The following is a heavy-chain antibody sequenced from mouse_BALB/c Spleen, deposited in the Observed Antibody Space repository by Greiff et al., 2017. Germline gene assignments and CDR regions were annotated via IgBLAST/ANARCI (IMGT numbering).Heavy chain of an antibody. CDR1: GFTFSSYT. CDR3: TREGTTATDWFAY. J-gene: IGHJ3*01. D-gene: IGHD1-2*01. Sequence: EVKVEESGGGLVKPGGSLKLSCAASGFTFSSYTMSWVRQTPEKRLEWVATISSGGSYTYYPDSVKGRFTISRDNAKNTLYLQMSSLKSEDTAMYYCTREGTTATDWFAYWGQGTLVTVSA. V-gene: IGHV5-6-4*01. CDR2: ISSGGSYT.